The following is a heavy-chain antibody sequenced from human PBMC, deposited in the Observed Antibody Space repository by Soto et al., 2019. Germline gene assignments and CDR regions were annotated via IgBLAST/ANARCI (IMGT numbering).Heavy chain of an antibody. V-gene: IGHV3-15*01. D-gene: IGHD6-13*01. CDR3: AKDPIPGYSSSWLKVNWFDP. J-gene: IGHJ5*02. CDR2: IRSKTDGGTA. Sequence: GGSLRLSCAASGFTFSNAWMTWVRQAPGKGLEWVGRIRSKTDGGTADFAAPVKGRFTISRDDSKNTLYLQMNSLRAEDTAVYYCAKDPIPGYSSSWLKVNWFDPWGQGTLVTVSS. CDR1: GFTFSNAW.